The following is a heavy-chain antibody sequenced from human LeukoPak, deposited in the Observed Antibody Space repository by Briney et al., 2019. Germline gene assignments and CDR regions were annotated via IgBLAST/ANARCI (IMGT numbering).Heavy chain of an antibody. CDR1: GYTFTKYV. D-gene: IGHD2-21*01. J-gene: IGHJ4*02. CDR2: INAGNGDT. CDR3: ARDDCGDTCYPGGY. Sequence: ASVKVSCKASGYTFTKYVVHWVRQAPGQRPEWMGWINAGNGDTKYSQNFQDRVTIIRDTSANTAYMELSSLTSEDTALYYCARDDCGDTCYPGGYWGQGTLATVSS. V-gene: IGHV1-3*01.